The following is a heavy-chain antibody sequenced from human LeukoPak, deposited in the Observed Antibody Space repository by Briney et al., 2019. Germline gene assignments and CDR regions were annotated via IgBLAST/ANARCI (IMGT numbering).Heavy chain of an antibody. CDR1: GFTFDDCG. CDR2: ISGDASKT. J-gene: IGHJ4*02. D-gene: IGHD4-23*01. CDR3: AKATPEVVTEYYFDY. V-gene: IGHV3-43*02. Sequence: PGGSLRLSCAASGFTFDDCGMHWVRHAPGKGLEWVSLISGDASKTYYGDSVQGRFTISRDNSKNSLYLQMNSLRAEDTAFYFCAKATPEVVTEYYFDYWGRGTLVTVSS.